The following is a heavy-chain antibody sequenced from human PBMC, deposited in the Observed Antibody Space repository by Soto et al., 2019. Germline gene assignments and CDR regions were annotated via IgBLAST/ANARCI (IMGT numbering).Heavy chain of an antibody. Sequence: SETLSLTCTVSGGSISSSSYYWGWIRQPPGKGLEWIGSIYYSGSTYYNPSLKSRVTISVDTSKNQFSLKLSSVTAADTAVYYCARHMFPLLFRFDPWGQGTLVTVSS. CDR1: GGSISSSSYY. CDR3: ARHMFPLLFRFDP. V-gene: IGHV4-39*01. CDR2: IYYSGST. J-gene: IGHJ5*02. D-gene: IGHD2-15*01.